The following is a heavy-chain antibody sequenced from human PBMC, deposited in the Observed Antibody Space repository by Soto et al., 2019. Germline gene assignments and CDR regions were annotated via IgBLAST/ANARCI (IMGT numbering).Heavy chain of an antibody. V-gene: IGHV4-39*01. CDR2: IYYSGST. D-gene: IGHD3-10*01. CDR1: GGSISSSSYY. J-gene: IGHJ5*02. CDR3: ARSGFTMVRGVTFLAALNWFDP. Sequence: SETLSLTCTVSGGSISSSSYYWGWIRQPPGKGLEWFGSIYYSGSTYYNPSLKSRVTISVDTSKNQFSLKLSSVTAADTAVYYCARSGFTMVRGVTFLAALNWFDPWGQGTMVTVSS.